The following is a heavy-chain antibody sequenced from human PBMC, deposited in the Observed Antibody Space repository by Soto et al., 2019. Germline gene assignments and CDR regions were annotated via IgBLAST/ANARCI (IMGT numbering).Heavy chain of an antibody. CDR1: GFTFSSYW. CDR3: ARDVGSSPPFDAFDI. V-gene: IGHV3-7*03. D-gene: IGHD6-6*01. Sequence: GSLRLSCAASGFTFSSYWMSWVRQAPGKGLEWVANIKQDGSEKYYVDSVKGRFTISRDNAKNSLYLQMNSLRAEDTAVYYCARDVGSSPPFDAFDIWGQGTMGTVSS. CDR2: IKQDGSEK. J-gene: IGHJ3*02.